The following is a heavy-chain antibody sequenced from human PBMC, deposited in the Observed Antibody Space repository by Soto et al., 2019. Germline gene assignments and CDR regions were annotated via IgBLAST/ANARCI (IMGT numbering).Heavy chain of an antibody. D-gene: IGHD6-19*01. CDR1: GFTFISYA. J-gene: IGHJ4*02. Sequence: GGSLRLSCAASGFTFISYAMHWVRQAPGKGLEWVGHIRSKTNSYATAYAESVKGRFTISRDDSMNTAYLQMNSLKTEDTAVYFCTRQTDAVQWLVVPTDYNFDYWGQGTLVTVSS. CDR3: TRQTDAVQWLVVPTDYNFDY. CDR2: IRSKTNSYAT. V-gene: IGHV3-73*01.